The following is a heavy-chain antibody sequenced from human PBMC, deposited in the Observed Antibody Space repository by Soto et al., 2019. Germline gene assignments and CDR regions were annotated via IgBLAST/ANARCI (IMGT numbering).Heavy chain of an antibody. J-gene: IGHJ2*01. CDR3: ARGSRRGYYESSGYYRHWYFDL. V-gene: IGHV1-8*01. D-gene: IGHD3-22*01. Sequence: QVQRVQSGAEVKKPGASVKVSCKASGYTFTSYDINWVRQATGQGLEWMGWMNPNSGNTGYAQKFQGRVTMTRNTSISTAYMELGSLRSEETAVYYCARGSRRGYYESSGYYRHWYFDLWGRGTLVTVSS. CDR1: GYTFTSYD. CDR2: MNPNSGNT.